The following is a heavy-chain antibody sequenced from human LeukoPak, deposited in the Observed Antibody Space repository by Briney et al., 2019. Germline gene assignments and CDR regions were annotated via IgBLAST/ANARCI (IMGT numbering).Heavy chain of an antibody. Sequence: SVKVSCKASGGTFSSYAISWVRQAPGQGLEWMGGIIPIFGTANYAQKFQGRVTITADKSTSTAYMELCSLRSEDTAVYYCARKVPNDSSGYYYRGQFDPWGQGTLVTVSS. V-gene: IGHV1-69*06. CDR2: IIPIFGTA. CDR3: ARKVPNDSSGYYYRGQFDP. CDR1: GGTFSSYA. J-gene: IGHJ5*02. D-gene: IGHD3-22*01.